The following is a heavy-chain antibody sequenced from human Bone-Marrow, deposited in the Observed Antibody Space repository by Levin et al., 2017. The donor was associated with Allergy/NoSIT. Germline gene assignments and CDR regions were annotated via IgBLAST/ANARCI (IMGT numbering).Heavy chain of an antibody. CDR1: GFIFNGSA. Sequence: GESLKISCSTSGFIFNGSAMQWVRQAPGKGLEWLGRIRGKSNNHATSYAASVKGRFTISRDDSKKILFLQVDSLKTEDTAVYYCTTRHPEGYDYWGQGTQVIVSS. V-gene: IGHV3-73*01. CDR3: TTRHPEGYDY. J-gene: IGHJ4*02. CDR2: IRGKSNNHAT. D-gene: IGHD3-22*01.